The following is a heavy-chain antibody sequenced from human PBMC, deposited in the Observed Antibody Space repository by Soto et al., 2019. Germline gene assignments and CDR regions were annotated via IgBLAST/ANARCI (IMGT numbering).Heavy chain of an antibody. CDR3: ASHAVPTRPFDS. D-gene: IGHD4-17*01. V-gene: IGHV4-39*01. Sequence: QVQLRESGPGLLKPSETLSLTCTVSGGSISSSSYYWGWIRQPPGKGLEWIGTIYYSGAAYYNPSLNRRGTISVDTSKNQFSLRLSSVTAADAAVYYCASHAVPTRPFDSWGQGTLVTVSS. CDR2: IYYSGAA. CDR1: GGSISSSSYY. J-gene: IGHJ4*02.